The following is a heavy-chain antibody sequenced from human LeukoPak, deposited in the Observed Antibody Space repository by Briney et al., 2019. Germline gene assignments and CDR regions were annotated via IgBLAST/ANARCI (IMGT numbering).Heavy chain of an antibody. J-gene: IGHJ6*03. CDR3: AKTAFYSSSWGPIPASYYYMDV. CDR1: GGSISSSSYY. CDR2: IYYSGST. Sequence: PSETPSLTCTVSGGSISSSSYYWGWIRQPPGKGLEWIGSIYYSGSTYYNPSLKSRVTISVDTSKNQFSLKLSSVTAADTAVYYCAKTAFYSSSWGPIPASYYYMDVWGKGTTVTVSS. V-gene: IGHV4-39*05. D-gene: IGHD6-13*01.